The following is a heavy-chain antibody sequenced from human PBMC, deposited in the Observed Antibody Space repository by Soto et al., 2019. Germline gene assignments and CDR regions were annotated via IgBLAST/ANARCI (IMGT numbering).Heavy chain of an antibody. CDR2: IRAYNGNT. CDR3: ARVPRRIQLFSRGIDY. V-gene: IGHV1-18*01. Sequence: ASVKVSCKASGYTFTSYGISWVRQAPGQGLEWMGWIRAYNGNTNYAQKLQGRVTMTTDTSTSTAYMELRSLRSDDTAVYYCARVPRRIQLFSRGIDYWGQGTLVTVSS. D-gene: IGHD5-18*01. J-gene: IGHJ4*02. CDR1: GYTFTSYG.